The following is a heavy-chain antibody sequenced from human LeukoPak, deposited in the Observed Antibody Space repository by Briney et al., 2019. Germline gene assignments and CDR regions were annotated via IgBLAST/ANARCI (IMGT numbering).Heavy chain of an antibody. CDR2: VGISGDT. Sequence: PGGSLGLSCAASGFTFRSYDMHWVRQVTGKGLEWVSAVGISGDTYYPGSVKGRFTISRENAKNSLYLQMNSLTAGDTAVYYCARGGIQVSGIEEIDYWGQGTLVTVSS. D-gene: IGHD6-19*01. V-gene: IGHV3-13*01. J-gene: IGHJ4*02. CDR3: ARGGIQVSGIEEIDY. CDR1: GFTFRSYD.